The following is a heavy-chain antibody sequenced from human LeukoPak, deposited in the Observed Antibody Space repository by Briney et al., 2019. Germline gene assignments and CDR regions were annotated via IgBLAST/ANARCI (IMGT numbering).Heavy chain of an antibody. CDR3: ARGRSGLGSIVVVTAIRAKSFDY. D-gene: IGHD2-21*02. Sequence: PSETLSLTCAVYGGSFSGYYWSWIPQPTGKGLEWIGEINHSGSTNYNPSLKSRVTISVDTSKNQFSLKLSSVTAADTAVYYCARGRSGLGSIVVVTAIRAKSFDYWGQGTLVTVSS. V-gene: IGHV4-34*01. J-gene: IGHJ4*02. CDR2: INHSGST. CDR1: GGSFSGYY.